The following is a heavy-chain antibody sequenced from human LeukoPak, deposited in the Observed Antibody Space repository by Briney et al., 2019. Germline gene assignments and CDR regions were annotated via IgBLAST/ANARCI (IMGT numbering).Heavy chain of an antibody. J-gene: IGHJ4*02. CDR3: ARVRTTSPYSSSWYFDY. CDR2: IYRSGST. V-gene: IGHV4-38-2*01. Sequence: SETLSLTCAVSDYSISSGYYWGWIRPPPGKGLEWIGIIYRSGSTYYNPSLKSRVTISVDTSKNQFSLKLSSVTAADTAVYYCARVRTTSPYSSSWYFDYWGQGTLVTVSS. D-gene: IGHD6-13*01. CDR1: DYSISSGYY.